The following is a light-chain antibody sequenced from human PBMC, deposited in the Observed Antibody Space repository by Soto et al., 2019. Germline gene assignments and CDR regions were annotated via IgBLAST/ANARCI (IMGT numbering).Light chain of an antibody. CDR3: QHYGGMWT. CDR1: QSITNR. Sequence: DIQMTQSPSTLSASVGDRVTITCRASQSITNRLDWYQQKPGKAPKVLIYDASNLEYGVPSRFSGSGFGTEFILTISSLQPDDFATYWCQHYGGMWTFGQGTKVEMK. J-gene: IGKJ1*01. V-gene: IGKV1-5*01. CDR2: DAS.